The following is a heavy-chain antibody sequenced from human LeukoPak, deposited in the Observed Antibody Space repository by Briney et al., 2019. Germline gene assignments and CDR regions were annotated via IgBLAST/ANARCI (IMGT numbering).Heavy chain of an antibody. V-gene: IGHV1-18*01. Sequence: ASVKVSCKASGYIFTSYGISWVRQAPGQGLEWMGWISAYNGNTNYVQKFQGRVTMTTDTSTSTAYMELRSLRSDDTAVYYCARGPAMVRGVTFNSFDPWGQGTLVTVSS. J-gene: IGHJ5*02. CDR3: ARGPAMVRGVTFNSFDP. CDR2: ISAYNGNT. CDR1: GYIFTSYG. D-gene: IGHD3-10*01.